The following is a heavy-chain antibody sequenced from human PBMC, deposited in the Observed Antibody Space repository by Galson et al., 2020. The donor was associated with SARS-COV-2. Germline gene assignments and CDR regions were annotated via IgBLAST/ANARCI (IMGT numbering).Heavy chain of an antibody. Sequence: GGSLRLSCAASGFTFSSYAMSWVRQAPGKGLEWVSAISGSGGSTYYADSVKGRFTISRDNSKNTLYLQMNSLRAEDTAVDYCASPRDQYSYGWGPFDCWGQKTLVTVSS. D-gene: IGHD5-18*01. V-gene: IGHV3-23*01. CDR3: ASPRDQYSYGWGPFDC. CDR2: ISGSGGST. J-gene: IGHJ4*02. CDR1: GFTFSSYA.